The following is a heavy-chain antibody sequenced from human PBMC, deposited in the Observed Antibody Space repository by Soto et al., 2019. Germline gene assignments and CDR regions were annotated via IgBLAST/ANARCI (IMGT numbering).Heavy chain of an antibody. Sequence: GGSLRLSCAASGFTFSSYDMHWVRQAPGKGLEWVSAIGTAGDTYYPGSVKGRFTISRENAKNSLYLHMNSLRAGDTAVYYCARAMVAAIDHSVYYYYYMDVWGKGTTVTVSS. CDR1: GFTFSSYD. V-gene: IGHV3-13*01. J-gene: IGHJ6*03. CDR2: IGTAGDT. D-gene: IGHD2-15*01. CDR3: ARAMVAAIDHSVYYYYYMDV.